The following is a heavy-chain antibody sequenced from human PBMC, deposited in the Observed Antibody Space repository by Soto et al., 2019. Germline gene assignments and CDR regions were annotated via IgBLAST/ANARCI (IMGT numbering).Heavy chain of an antibody. CDR3: ARHLLVSIGDPWYFDL. D-gene: IGHD3-3*02. CDR2: INAGNGNT. Sequence: QVQLVQSGAEKKKPGASVKVSCKASGYTFTSYAIHWVRQAPGQRLEWMGWINAGNGNTKYSQKFQGRVTITRDTSASTAYMELSSLRSEDTAVYYCARHLLVSIGDPWYFDLWGRGTLVTVSS. V-gene: IGHV1-3*05. CDR1: GYTFTSYA. J-gene: IGHJ2*01.